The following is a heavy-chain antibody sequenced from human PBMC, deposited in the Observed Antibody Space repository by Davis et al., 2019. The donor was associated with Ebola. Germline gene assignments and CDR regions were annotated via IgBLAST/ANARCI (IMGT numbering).Heavy chain of an antibody. V-gene: IGHV4-39*01. CDR1: GGSLSSSSSY. CDR2: IYYSGST. CDR3: ARARIVGAVYFDY. D-gene: IGHD1-26*01. J-gene: IGHJ4*02. Sequence: SETLSLTCTVSGGSLSSSSSYWGWIRQPPGKGLEWIGGIYYSGSTYYNPSLKSRVTISVDTSKNQFSLKLSSVTAADTAVYYCARARIVGAVYFDYWGQGTLVTVSS.